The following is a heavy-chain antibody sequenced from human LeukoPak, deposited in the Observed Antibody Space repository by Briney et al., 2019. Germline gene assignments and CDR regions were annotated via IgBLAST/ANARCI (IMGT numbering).Heavy chain of an antibody. J-gene: IGHJ4*02. CDR2: IYPGDSDT. Sequence: GESLKISCEVSGYGFSDYWIGWVRQMPGKGLEWMGGIYPGDSDTRYSPSFQGQVTISADNSITTAYLQWSSLKASDTATYYCARAPTSLSNPYYFDYWGQGTLVTVSS. V-gene: IGHV5-51*01. CDR1: GYGFSDYW. CDR3: ARAPTSLSNPYYFDY. D-gene: IGHD2/OR15-2a*01.